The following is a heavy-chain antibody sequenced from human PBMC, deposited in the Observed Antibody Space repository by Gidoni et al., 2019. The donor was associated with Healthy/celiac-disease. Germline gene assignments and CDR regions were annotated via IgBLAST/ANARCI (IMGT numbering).Heavy chain of an antibody. CDR3: AKEGPPNYSSGWSPVGYFDY. J-gene: IGHJ4*02. CDR2: ISWNSGSI. CDR1: GFTFAVYA. Sequence: EVQLVESGGGLVRPGRSLRLSCAASGFTFAVYALHWVRQAPGKGLEWVSGISWNSGSICYADSVKGRFTISRDNAKNSLYLQMNSLRAEDTALYYCAKEGPPNYSSGWSPVGYFDYWGQGTLVTVSS. D-gene: IGHD6-19*01. V-gene: IGHV3-9*01.